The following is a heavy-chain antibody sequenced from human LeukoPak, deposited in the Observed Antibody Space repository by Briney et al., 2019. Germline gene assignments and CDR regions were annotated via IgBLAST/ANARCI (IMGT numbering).Heavy chain of an antibody. J-gene: IGHJ5*02. Sequence: SETLSLTCTVSGGSISSYYWSWIRQPPGKGLEWIGYIYYSGSTNYNPSLKSRVTISVDTSKNQFSLKLSSVTAADTAVYYCARVTGYSSSWANWFDPWGQGTLVTVSS. CDR2: IYYSGST. CDR3: ARVTGYSSSWANWFDP. D-gene: IGHD6-13*01. CDR1: GGSISSYY. V-gene: IGHV4-59*01.